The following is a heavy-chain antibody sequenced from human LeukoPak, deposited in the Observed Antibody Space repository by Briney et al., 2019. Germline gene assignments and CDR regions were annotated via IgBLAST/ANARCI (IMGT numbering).Heavy chain of an antibody. J-gene: IGHJ4*02. Sequence: GGSRRLSCAASGFTFSSYSMNWVRQAPGKGLEWVSYISSSSTIYYADSVKGRFTISRDNAKNSLYLQMNSLRAEDTAVYYCARGQGTAAADYFDYWGQGTLVTVSS. V-gene: IGHV3-48*04. CDR3: ARGQGTAAADYFDY. D-gene: IGHD1-14*01. CDR1: GFTFSSYS. CDR2: ISSSSTI.